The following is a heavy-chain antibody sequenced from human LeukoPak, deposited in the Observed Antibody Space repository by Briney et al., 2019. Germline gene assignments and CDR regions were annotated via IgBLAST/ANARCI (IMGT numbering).Heavy chain of an antibody. CDR1: GGSISSGSYY. J-gene: IGHJ3*02. CDR3: ATLTVGATYAFDI. CDR2: IYTSGST. D-gene: IGHD1-26*01. V-gene: IGHV4-61*02. Sequence: PSQTLSLTCTVSGGSISSGSYYWSWIRQPAGKGLGWIGRIYTSGSTNYNPSLKSRVTISVDTSKNQFSLKLSSVTAADTAVYYCATLTVGATYAFDIWGQGTMVTVSS.